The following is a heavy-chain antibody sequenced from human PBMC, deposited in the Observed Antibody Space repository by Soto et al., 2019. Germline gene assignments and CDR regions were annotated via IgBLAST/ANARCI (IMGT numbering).Heavy chain of an antibody. J-gene: IGHJ6*02. CDR3: ARFDCTGAYCYSWRFNFGVDV. D-gene: IGHD2-15*01. CDR2: IWYDGTNK. V-gene: IGHV3-33*08. Sequence: GGSLRLSCTTSGFTFNTYGMHWVREAPGKGLEWVAIIWYDGTNKYYADSVKGRFTISRDNSRNTLYLQMNSLRAEDTALYYCARFDCTGAYCYSWRFNFGVDVWGQGTTVTVS. CDR1: GFTFNTYG.